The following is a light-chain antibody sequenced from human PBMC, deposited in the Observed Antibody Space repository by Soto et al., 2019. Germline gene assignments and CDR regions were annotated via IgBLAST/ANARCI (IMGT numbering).Light chain of an antibody. J-gene: IGLJ1*01. Sequence: QSVLTQPASGSGSPGQSITISCTGTSSDVGSYNLVSWYQQHPGKAPKLMIYEGSKRPSGASNRFSGSKSGNTASLTISGLQAEDEADYYCCSYAGSSTLYVFGTGTKV. CDR1: SSDVGSYNL. CDR2: EGS. V-gene: IGLV2-23*01. CDR3: CSYAGSSTLYV.